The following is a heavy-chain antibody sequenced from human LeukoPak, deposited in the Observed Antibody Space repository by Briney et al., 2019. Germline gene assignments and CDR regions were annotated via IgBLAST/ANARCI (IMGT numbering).Heavy chain of an antibody. CDR2: ISSSGSTI. D-gene: IGHD3-10*01. CDR3: ARVREGSGSYYLYYYYMDV. J-gene: IGHJ6*03. V-gene: IGHV3-48*04. CDR1: GFTFSSYS. Sequence: GGSLRLSCAASGFTFSSYSMNWVRQAPGKGLEWVSYISSSGSTIYYADSVKGRFTISRDNAKNSLYLQMNSLRAEDTAVYYCARVREGSGSYYLYYYYMDVWGKGTTVTVSS.